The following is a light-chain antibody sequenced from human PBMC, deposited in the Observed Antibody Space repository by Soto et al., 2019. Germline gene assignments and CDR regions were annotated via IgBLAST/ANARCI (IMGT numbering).Light chain of an antibody. CDR1: SSDVGSYNL. V-gene: IGLV2-23*02. CDR2: EVS. CDR3: CSYAGSSYV. J-gene: IGLJ1*01. Sequence: QSVLTQPASVSGSPGQSITISCTGTSSDVGSYNLVSWYQQHPVKAPKLMIYEVSKRPSGVSNRFSGSKSGNTASLTISGLQAEDEADYYCCSYAGSSYVFGTGTKVTVL.